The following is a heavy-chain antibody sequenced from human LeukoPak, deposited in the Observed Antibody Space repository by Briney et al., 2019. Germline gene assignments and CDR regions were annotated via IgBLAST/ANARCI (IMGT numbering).Heavy chain of an antibody. D-gene: IGHD6-13*01. Sequence: PGGSLRLSCAASGSTFSSYGMHWVRQAPGKGPEWVAFVSYHGSNIYYADSVKARFTISRDNSKNTLNLQMNSLRTEDTAVYYCAKAVGNSWYSFDYWGQGTLVTVSS. V-gene: IGHV3-30*18. CDR1: GSTFSSYG. J-gene: IGHJ4*02. CDR2: VSYHGSNI. CDR3: AKAVGNSWYSFDY.